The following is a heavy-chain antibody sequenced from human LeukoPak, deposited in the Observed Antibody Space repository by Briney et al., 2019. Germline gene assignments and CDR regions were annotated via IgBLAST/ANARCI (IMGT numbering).Heavy chain of an antibody. J-gene: IGHJ4*02. CDR2: VHYSVGT. D-gene: IGHD4-23*01. Sequence: PSETLSLTCTVFGGSISSYYWTWIRQPPGKGLEWIGYVHYSVGTNYNPSLKSRLTISLDTSNNRFSQNLTSVTAADTAVYYCARVSYGGNSEGIWGQGTLVTVSS. V-gene: IGHV4-59*01. CDR1: GGSISSYY. CDR3: ARVSYGGNSEGI.